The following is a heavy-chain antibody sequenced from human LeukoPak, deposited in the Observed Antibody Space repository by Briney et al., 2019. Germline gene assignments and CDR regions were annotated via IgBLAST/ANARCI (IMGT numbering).Heavy chain of an antibody. CDR1: RFTFSSYG. J-gene: IGHJ4*02. D-gene: IGHD3-22*01. CDR2: IRHDGSYQ. Sequence: PGGSLRLSCAASRFTFSSYGMHWVRQTPGKGREWVAFIRHDGSYQQYADSVKGRFTVSRDNSKDTVYLQMSSLRTEDTAVYYCAKNRDSSDYPRDFDYWGQGSLVTVSS. V-gene: IGHV3-30*02. CDR3: AKNRDSSDYPRDFDY.